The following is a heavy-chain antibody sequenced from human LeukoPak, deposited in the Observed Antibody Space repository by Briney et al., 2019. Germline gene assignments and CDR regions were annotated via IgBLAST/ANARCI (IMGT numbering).Heavy chain of an antibody. Sequence: SETLSLTCTVSGGSISSSSYYWGWIRQPPGKGLEWIGSIYYSGSTYYNPSLKSRVTISVDTSKNQFSLKLSSVTAADTAVYYCARVPETATGYYFDYWGQGTLVTVSS. CDR2: IYYSGST. D-gene: IGHD5-24*01. CDR1: GGSISSSSYY. V-gene: IGHV4-39*07. J-gene: IGHJ4*02. CDR3: ARVPETATGYYFDY.